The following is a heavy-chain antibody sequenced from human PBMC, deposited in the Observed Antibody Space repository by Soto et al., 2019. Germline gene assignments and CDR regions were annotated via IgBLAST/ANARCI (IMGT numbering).Heavy chain of an antibody. V-gene: IGHV3-48*01. D-gene: IGHD6-13*01. CDR2: ISSSSSTI. J-gene: IGHJ3*02. Sequence: VQLVESGGGLVQPGGSLRLSCAASGFTFSSYSMNWVRQAPGKGLEWVSYISSSSSTIYYADSVKGRFTISRDNAKNSLYLQMNSLRAEDTAVYYCARDSSSWPHDAFDIWGQGTMVTVSS. CDR1: GFTFSSYS. CDR3: ARDSSSWPHDAFDI.